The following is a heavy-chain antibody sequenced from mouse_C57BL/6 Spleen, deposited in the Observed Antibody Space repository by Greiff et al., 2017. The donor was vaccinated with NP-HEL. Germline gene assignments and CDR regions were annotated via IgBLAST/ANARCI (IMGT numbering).Heavy chain of an antibody. J-gene: IGHJ3*01. V-gene: IGHV1-80*01. CDR3: AREGDYYGSSTGFAY. CDR2: IYPGDGDT. Sequence: VQRVESGAELVKPGASVKISCKASGYAFSSYWMNWVKQRPGKGLEWIGQIYPGDGDTNYNGKFKGKATLTADKSSSTAYMQLSSLTSEDSAVYFCAREGDYYGSSTGFAYWGQGTLVTVSA. CDR1: GYAFSSYW. D-gene: IGHD1-1*01.